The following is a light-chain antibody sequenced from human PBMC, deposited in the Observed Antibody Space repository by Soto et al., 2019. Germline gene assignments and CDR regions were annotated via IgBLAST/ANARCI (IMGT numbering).Light chain of an antibody. CDR3: QQFNNWPPWT. CDR1: QSISIY. CDR2: DAS. V-gene: IGKV3-11*01. J-gene: IGKJ1*01. Sequence: IVLTQSPATLSLSPGERATLSCRASQSISIYLAWYQQMPCQAPRLLISDASNRATGIPARFSGGGSGTDFTLTISSLEPEDVAVYYCQQFNNWPPWTFGQGTKVDIK.